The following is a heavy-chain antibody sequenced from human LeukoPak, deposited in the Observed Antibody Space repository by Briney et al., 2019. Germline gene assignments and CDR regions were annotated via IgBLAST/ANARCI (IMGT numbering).Heavy chain of an antibody. CDR3: ARDLWFGEFDLYNWFDP. V-gene: IGHV4-59*12. Sequence: SETLSLTCTVSGGSISSYYWSWIRQPPGKGLEWIGRIYYSGSTYYNPSLKSRVTISVDTSKNQFSLKLSSVTAADTAVYYCARDLWFGEFDLYNWFDPWGQGTLVTVSS. J-gene: IGHJ5*02. D-gene: IGHD3-10*01. CDR2: IYYSGST. CDR1: GGSISSYY.